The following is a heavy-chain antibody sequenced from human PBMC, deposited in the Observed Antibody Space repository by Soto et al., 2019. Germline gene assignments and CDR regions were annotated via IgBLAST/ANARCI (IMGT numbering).Heavy chain of an antibody. J-gene: IGHJ3*02. D-gene: IGHD3-3*01. CDR3: AKDESYYDFWSGYYTNAFDI. CDR2: ISGSGGST. V-gene: IGHV3-23*01. CDR1: GFTFSSYA. Sequence: GGSLRLSCAASGFTFSSYAMSWVRQAPGKGLEWVSAISGSGGSTYYADSVKGRFTISRDNSKNTLYLQMNSLRAEDTAVYYCAKDESYYDFWSGYYTNAFDIWGQGTMVTVSS.